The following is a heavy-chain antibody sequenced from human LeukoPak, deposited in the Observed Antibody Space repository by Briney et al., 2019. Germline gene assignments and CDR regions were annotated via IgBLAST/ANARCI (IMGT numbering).Heavy chain of an antibody. D-gene: IGHD5-24*01. J-gene: IGHJ6*02. Sequence: ASVKVSCKASGYTFTGYYMHWVRQAPGQGLEWMGWINPNSGGTNYAQKFQGWVTMTRDTSISTAYMELSRLRSDDTAVYYCARGRGDGYNYYGMDVWGQGTTVTVSS. CDR2: INPNSGGT. CDR3: ARGRGDGYNYYGMDV. V-gene: IGHV1-2*04. CDR1: GYTFTGYY.